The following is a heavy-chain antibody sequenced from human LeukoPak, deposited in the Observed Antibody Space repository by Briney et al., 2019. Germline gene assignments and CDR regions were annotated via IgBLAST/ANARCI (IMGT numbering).Heavy chain of an antibody. CDR3: ARTPRGIAVAGFPYFDY. V-gene: IGHV3-21*01. J-gene: IGHJ4*02. Sequence: PGGSLRLSCAASGFTFSSYSMNWVRQAPGKGLEWVSSISSSSSYIYYADSVKGRFTISRDNAKNSLYLQMNSLRAEDTAVYYCARTPRGIAVAGFPYFDYWGQGTLVTVSS. CDR1: GFTFSSYS. CDR2: ISSSSSYI. D-gene: IGHD6-19*01.